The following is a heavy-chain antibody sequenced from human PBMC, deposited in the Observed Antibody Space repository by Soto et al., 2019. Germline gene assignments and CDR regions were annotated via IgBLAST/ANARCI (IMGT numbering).Heavy chain of an antibody. CDR2: ISGGGNT. CDR1: GFTFSNYA. V-gene: IGHV3-23*01. J-gene: IGHJ4*02. CDR3: AKGARSSSGSDGYKFDY. D-gene: IGHD2-21*01. Sequence: GWSLRLCSAASGFTFSNYAMTWVRRDTGKGLEWVSSISGGGNTYYADSVKGRFTISRDNSKSTLYLQMDSLRVEDTAVYYCAKGARSSSGSDGYKFDYWGQGTLVTVSS.